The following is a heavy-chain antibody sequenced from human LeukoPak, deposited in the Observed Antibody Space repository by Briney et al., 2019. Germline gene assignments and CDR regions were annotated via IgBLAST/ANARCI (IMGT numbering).Heavy chain of an antibody. J-gene: IGHJ4*02. Sequence: GGSLRLSCAAPGFTFSSYWIHWVRQAPGKGLVWVSRINSDGSIISYADSVKGRFAISRDNAKNTVYLQMNSLRAEDTAVYYCTRGGATGTTLASDYWGQGTLVTVSS. D-gene: IGHD1-1*01. CDR3: TRGGATGTTLASDY. CDR2: INSDGSII. V-gene: IGHV3-74*01. CDR1: GFTFSSYW.